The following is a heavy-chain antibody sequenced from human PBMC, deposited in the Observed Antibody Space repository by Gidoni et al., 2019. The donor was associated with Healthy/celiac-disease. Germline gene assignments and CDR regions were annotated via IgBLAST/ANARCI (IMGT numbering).Heavy chain of an antibody. Sequence: QVQLVESGGGLVKPGGSLRLSCAASGFTFSDYYMSWIRQAPGKGLEWVSYISSSSSYTNYADSVKGRFTISRDNAKNSLYLQMNSLRAEDTAVYYCAGGPFYYYYGMDVWGQGTTVTVSS. CDR1: GFTFSDYY. CDR3: AGGPFYYYYGMDV. CDR2: ISSSSSYT. J-gene: IGHJ6*02. V-gene: IGHV3-11*05. D-gene: IGHD3-16*01.